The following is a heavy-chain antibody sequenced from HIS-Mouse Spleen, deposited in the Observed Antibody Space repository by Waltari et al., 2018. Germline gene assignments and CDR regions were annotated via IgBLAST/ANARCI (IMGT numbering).Heavy chain of an antibody. CDR1: GFTFSSYG. V-gene: IGHV3-30*18. CDR3: AKDRGSPLYFDY. J-gene: IGHJ4*02. D-gene: IGHD1-26*01. Sequence: QVQLVESGGGVVQPGRSLRLSCAASGFTFSSYGMHWVRQAAGKGREWVEVISYDGSNKYYADSVEGRFTIARDNSKNTLYLQMNSLRAEDTAVYYCAKDRGSPLYFDYWGQGTLVTVSS. CDR2: ISYDGSNK.